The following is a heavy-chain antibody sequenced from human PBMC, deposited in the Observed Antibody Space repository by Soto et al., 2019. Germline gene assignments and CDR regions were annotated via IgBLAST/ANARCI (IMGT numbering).Heavy chain of an antibody. Sequence: EVQLVESGGGLVQPGGSLRLSCAASGFTFSSYAMHWVRQAPGKGLEYVSAISSNGGSTYYANSVKGRFTISRDNSKNTLYLQMGSLRAEDMAVYYCAGGGPGDWYFDLWGRGTLVTVSS. CDR1: GFTFSSYA. CDR3: AGGGPGDWYFDL. D-gene: IGHD2-8*02. V-gene: IGHV3-64*01. CDR2: ISSNGGST. J-gene: IGHJ2*01.